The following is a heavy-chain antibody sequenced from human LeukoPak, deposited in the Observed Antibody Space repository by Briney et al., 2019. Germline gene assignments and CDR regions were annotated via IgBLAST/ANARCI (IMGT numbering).Heavy chain of an antibody. D-gene: IGHD2/OR15-2a*01. CDR2: IYYSGST. V-gene: IGHV4-39*01. CDR3: ARHRAPTVIVWFDP. J-gene: IGHJ5*02. Sequence: SETLSLTCTVSGGSISSSSYYWGWIRQPPGKGLEWIGSIYYSGSTYYNPSLKSRVTISVDTSKNQFSLKLSSVTAVDTAVYYCARHRAPTVIVWFDPWGQGTLVTVSS. CDR1: GGSISSSSYY.